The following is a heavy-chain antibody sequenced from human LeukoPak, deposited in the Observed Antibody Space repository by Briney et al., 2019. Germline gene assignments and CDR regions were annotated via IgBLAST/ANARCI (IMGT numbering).Heavy chain of an antibody. V-gene: IGHV1-69*13. Sequence: SVKVSCKASGYTFTSYGLSWVRQAPGQGFEWMGGFIPIFGTANYAQNFQGRVMITADESTSTAYMELSSLRSEDTAVYYCARSPPGLIYMDVWGKGTTVSVSS. D-gene: IGHD2-8*01. CDR1: GYTFTSYG. CDR2: FIPIFGTA. CDR3: ARSPPGLIYMDV. J-gene: IGHJ6*03.